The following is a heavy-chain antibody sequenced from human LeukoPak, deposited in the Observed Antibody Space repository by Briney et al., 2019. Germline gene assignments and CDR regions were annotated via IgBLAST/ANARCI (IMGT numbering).Heavy chain of an antibody. CDR1: GGSVSSGSYC. CDR2: IYYSGTT. Sequence: SETLSLTCTVSGGSVSSGSYCWSWIRQPPGKGLEWIGNIYYSGTTNYNPSLKSRVTISVDTSKNQFSLKLSSVTAADTAVYYCARYYYSFFYMDVRGKGTTLTVSS. CDR3: ARYYYSFFYMDV. J-gene: IGHJ6*03. V-gene: IGHV4-61*01.